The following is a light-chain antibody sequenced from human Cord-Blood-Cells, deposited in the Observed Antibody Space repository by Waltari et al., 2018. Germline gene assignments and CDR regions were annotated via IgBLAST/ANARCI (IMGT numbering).Light chain of an antibody. J-gene: IGLJ1*01. V-gene: IGLV2-23*01. CDR3: CSYAGSSTYV. Sequence: QSALTQPASVSGSPGQSITISCNGTSSDVGSYNLVSWYQQHPGKAPKLRIYEGSKRPSGVSNRFSGSKSGNTASLTISGLQAEDEADYYCCSYAGSSTYVFGTGTKVTVL. CDR1: SSDVGSYNL. CDR2: EGS.